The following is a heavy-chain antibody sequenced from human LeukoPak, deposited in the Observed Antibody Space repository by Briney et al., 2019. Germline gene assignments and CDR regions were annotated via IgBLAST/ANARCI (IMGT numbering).Heavy chain of an antibody. J-gene: IGHJ4*02. CDR1: GSTFSSYA. Sequence: GGSLRLSCAASGSTFSSYAMSWVRQAPGKGLEWVSAISGSGGSTYYADSVKGRFTISRDNSKNTLYLQMNSLRAEDTAVYYCAKDAPVNIVVVPAANSWGQGTLVTVSS. CDR2: ISGSGGST. V-gene: IGHV3-23*01. D-gene: IGHD2-2*01. CDR3: AKDAPVNIVVVPAANS.